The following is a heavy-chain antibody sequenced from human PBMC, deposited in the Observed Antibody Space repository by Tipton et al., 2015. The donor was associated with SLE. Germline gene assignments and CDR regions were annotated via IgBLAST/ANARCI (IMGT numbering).Heavy chain of an antibody. J-gene: IGHJ6*02. Sequence: SLRLSCAASGFTFSSYAMSWVRQAPGKGLEWVSYISSSSSHTNYADSVKGRFTISRDNAKNSLYLQMNSLRAEDTAVYYCAREGADTAMVLAYYGMDVWGQGTTVTVSS. CDR3: AREGADTAMVLAYYGMDV. D-gene: IGHD5-18*01. CDR1: GFTFSSYA. V-gene: IGHV3-11*06. CDR2: ISSSSSHT.